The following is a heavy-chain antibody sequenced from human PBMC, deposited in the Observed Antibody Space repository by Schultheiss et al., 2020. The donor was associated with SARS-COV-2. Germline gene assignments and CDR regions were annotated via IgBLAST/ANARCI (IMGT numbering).Heavy chain of an antibody. CDR1: GFTFSSYS. J-gene: IGHJ6*02. CDR3: ARAPRGLGGWELYRTYYGMDV. D-gene: IGHD1-26*01. CDR2: INISSSYT. V-gene: IGHV3-21*05. Sequence: GSLRLSCAASGFTFSSYSMNWVRQAPGKGLEWVSYINISSSYTNYADSVKGRFTISRDNSKNTLYLQMNSLRAEDTAVYYCARAPRGLGGWELYRTYYGMDVWGQGTTVTVSS.